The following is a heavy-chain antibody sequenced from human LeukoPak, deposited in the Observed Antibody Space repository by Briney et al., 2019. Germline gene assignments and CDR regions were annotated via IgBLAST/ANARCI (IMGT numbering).Heavy chain of an antibody. V-gene: IGHV4-59*08. J-gene: IGHJ4*02. CDR1: GGSISSYY. CDR2: IYYSGST. D-gene: IGHD6-19*01. Sequence: PSGTLSLTCTVSGGSISSYYWSWIRQPPGKGLEWIGYIYYSGSTNYNPSLKSRVTISVDTSKNQFSLKLSSVTAADTAVYYCASQYSSGPHSRYYFDYWGQGTLVTVSS. CDR3: ASQYSSGPHSRYYFDY.